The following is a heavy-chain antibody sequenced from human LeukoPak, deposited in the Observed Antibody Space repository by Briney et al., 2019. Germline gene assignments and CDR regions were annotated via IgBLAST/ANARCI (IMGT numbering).Heavy chain of an antibody. J-gene: IGHJ4*02. Sequence: ASVKVSCKASGYTFTGYYMHWVRQAPGQGLEWMGWINPNSGGTNYAQKFQGRVTMTRDTSISTAYMELSRLRSGDTAVYYCAREYGFYCSSTSCYGGFDYWGQGTLVTVSS. CDR2: INPNSGGT. D-gene: IGHD2-2*01. V-gene: IGHV1-2*02. CDR3: AREYGFYCSSTSCYGGFDY. CDR1: GYTFTGYY.